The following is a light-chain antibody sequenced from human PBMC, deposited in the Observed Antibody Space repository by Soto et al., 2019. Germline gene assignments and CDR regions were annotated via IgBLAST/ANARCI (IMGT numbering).Light chain of an antibody. CDR3: QQYDSSPRT. Sequence: EIVLTQSPGTLSLSPGEKATLSCRDSQSVSSSYLAWYQQKPGQAPRLLIYGASSRATGIPDRFSGSGSGTDFTLIISRLEPEDFAVYYCQQYDSSPRTFGQGTKVEIK. V-gene: IGKV3-20*01. CDR2: GAS. CDR1: QSVSSSY. J-gene: IGKJ1*01.